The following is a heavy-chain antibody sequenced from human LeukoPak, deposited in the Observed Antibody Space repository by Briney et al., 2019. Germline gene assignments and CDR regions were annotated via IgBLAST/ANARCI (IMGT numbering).Heavy chain of an antibody. CDR2: ISSSSSYI. J-gene: IGHJ4*02. CDR1: GFTFSSYS. CDR3: ARDKIVGATHFDY. V-gene: IGHV3-21*01. Sequence: GGSLRLSCAASGFTFSSYSMNWVRQAPGKGLEWVSSISSSSSYIYYADSVKGRFTISRDNAKNSLYLQMNSLRAEDTALYYCARDKIVGATHFDYWGQGTLVTVSS. D-gene: IGHD1-26*01.